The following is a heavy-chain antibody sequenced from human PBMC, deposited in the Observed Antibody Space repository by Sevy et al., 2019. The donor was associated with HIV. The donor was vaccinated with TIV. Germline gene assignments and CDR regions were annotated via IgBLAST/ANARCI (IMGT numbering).Heavy chain of an antibody. CDR2: ISYDGRHK. Sequence: GGSLRLSCAASGFTFSTYGMHWVRQAPGKGLEWVAGISYDGRHKYYADSVKGRFTISRDNSKNTLYLQMNSLRTEDTAVYYCAGGSYDSSGSFDAFDIWGQGTMVTVSS. CDR1: GFTFSTYG. V-gene: IGHV3-30*03. D-gene: IGHD3-22*01. CDR3: AGGSYDSSGSFDAFDI. J-gene: IGHJ3*02.